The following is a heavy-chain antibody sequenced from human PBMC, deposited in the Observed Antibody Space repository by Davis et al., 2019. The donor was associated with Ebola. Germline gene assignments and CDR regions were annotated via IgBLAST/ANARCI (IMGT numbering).Heavy chain of an antibody. D-gene: IGHD6-13*01. CDR1: ARSISGDY. CDR3: ASRTRGSWYVDT. CDR2: INHSGST. J-gene: IGHJ3*02. V-gene: IGHV4-34*01. Sequence: PSETLSLTCAVYARSISGDYLSWIRQPSGKGLEWIGEINHSGSTNYNPSLKSRVTISVDTSKNQFSLKLSSVTAADTAVYYCASRTRGSWYVDTWCQGTMVTVSS.